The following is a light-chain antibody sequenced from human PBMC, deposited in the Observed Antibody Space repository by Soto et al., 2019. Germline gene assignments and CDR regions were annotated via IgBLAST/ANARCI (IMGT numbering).Light chain of an antibody. J-gene: IGKJ5*01. V-gene: IGKV3-20*01. Sequence: EIVLTQSPGTLSLSPGERATLSCRASQSVSSSYLAWYQQKPGQAPRRLIYGASSRATGIPDGFSGSGSGTDFTLPISRLEPEDVAVYYCQQYGSSPVTFGQGTRLEIK. CDR3: QQYGSSPVT. CDR1: QSVSSSY. CDR2: GAS.